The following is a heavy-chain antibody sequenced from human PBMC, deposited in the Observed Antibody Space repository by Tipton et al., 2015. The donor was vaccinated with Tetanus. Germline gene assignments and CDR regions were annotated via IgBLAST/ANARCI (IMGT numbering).Heavy chain of an antibody. Sequence: GLVKPSETLSLTCTVSGGSISDKKYYWGWIRQPPGKRLEWIASIYFEGRTYYSPSLKSRVTIAVDRSQNVFSLNLTSVTAADTAVYYCARHLYGYWFDPWGQGALVAVSS. CDR3: ARHLYGYWFDP. D-gene: IGHD3-10*01. V-gene: IGHV4-39*01. CDR1: GGSISDKKYY. J-gene: IGHJ5*02. CDR2: IYFEGRT.